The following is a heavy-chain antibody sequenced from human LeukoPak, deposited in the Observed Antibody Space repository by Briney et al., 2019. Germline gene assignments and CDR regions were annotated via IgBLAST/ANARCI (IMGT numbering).Heavy chain of an antibody. CDR1: GFTFSTYS. CDR2: ISSGSSSI. Sequence: GGSLRLSCAAAGFTFSTYSMNWVRQAPGKGLEWVSYISSGSSSIYYADSVKGRFTISRDNAKYSLYLQMNSLRAADTAVYYCARDPAGAGIYYDYWGQGTLITVSS. D-gene: IGHD6-19*01. CDR3: ARDPAGAGIYYDY. J-gene: IGHJ4*02. V-gene: IGHV3-48*01.